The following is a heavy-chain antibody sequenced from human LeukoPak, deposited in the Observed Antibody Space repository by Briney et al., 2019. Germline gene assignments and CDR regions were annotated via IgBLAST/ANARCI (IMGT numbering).Heavy chain of an antibody. V-gene: IGHV4-59*01. Sequence: SETLSLTCTVSGGSISSYYWSWIRQPPGTGLEWIGYVYYSGGTNCNPSLKSRVTISVDTSKNQFSLKLSSVTAADTAVYYCARVYYDSSGYYAPLSWFDPWGQGTLVTVSS. D-gene: IGHD3-22*01. J-gene: IGHJ5*02. CDR2: VYYSGGT. CDR3: ARVYYDSSGYYAPLSWFDP. CDR1: GGSISSYY.